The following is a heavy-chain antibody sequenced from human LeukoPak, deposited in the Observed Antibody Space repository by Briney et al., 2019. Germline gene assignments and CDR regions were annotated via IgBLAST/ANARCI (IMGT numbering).Heavy chain of an antibody. J-gene: IGHJ6*02. CDR2: IYYSGST. D-gene: IGHD6-13*01. CDR1: GGSISSHY. CDR3: ARRLTSGSWFYGMDV. V-gene: IGHV4-59*11. Sequence: SETLSLTCTVSGGSISSHYWSWIRQPPGKGLEWIGYIYYSGSTNYNPSLKSRVTISVDTSKNQFSLKLSSVTAADTAVYFCARRLTSGSWFYGMDVWGQGTTVTVSS.